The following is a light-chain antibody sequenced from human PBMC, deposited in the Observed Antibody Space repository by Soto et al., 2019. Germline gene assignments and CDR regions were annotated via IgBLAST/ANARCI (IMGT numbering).Light chain of an antibody. J-gene: IGKJ4*01. CDR1: QCISNY. V-gene: IGKV1-27*01. CDR3: QQYNSDPIT. CDR2: AAS. Sequence: DIQMTQSPSSLSASVGDRVTITCRASQCISNYLAWYQQKPGKDPKLLIYAASTLQPGVPSRFSGSGSGTEFILTNSSLQPEDVVTYYYQQYNSDPITCGGGTKVEIK.